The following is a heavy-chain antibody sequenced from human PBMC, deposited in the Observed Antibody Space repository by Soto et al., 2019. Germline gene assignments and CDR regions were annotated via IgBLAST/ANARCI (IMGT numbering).Heavy chain of an antibody. Sequence: QLQLQESGPGLVKPSQTLSLTCAVSGGSISNGGYYWSWIRQHPGKGLEWIGSIYFSGSTYYNPSLKSRGVITVATPKNQFSLKLRSVTAADTAVYYCWGDSHSQEPNHRGGGGHMDVGSKWTTVTVSS. CDR2: IYFSGST. J-gene: IGHJ6*03. D-gene: IGHD3-16*01. CDR1: GGSISNGGYY. V-gene: IGHV4-31*11. CDR3: WGDSHSQEPNHRGGGGHMDV.